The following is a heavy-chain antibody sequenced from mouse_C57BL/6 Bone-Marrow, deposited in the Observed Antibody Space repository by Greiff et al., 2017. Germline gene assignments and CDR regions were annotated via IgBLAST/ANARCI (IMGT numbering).Heavy chain of an antibody. CDR1: GYTFTDYY. V-gene: IGHV1-19*01. D-gene: IGHD1-1*01. CDR2: INPYNGGT. Sequence: EVQLVESGPVLVKPGASVKMSCKASGYTFTDYYMNWVKQSHGKSLEWIGVINPYNGGTSYNQKFKGKATLTVDKSSSTAYMELNSLTSEDSAVYYCERNPPFYYGSAWFAYWGQGTLVTVSA. CDR3: ERNPPFYYGSAWFAY. J-gene: IGHJ3*01.